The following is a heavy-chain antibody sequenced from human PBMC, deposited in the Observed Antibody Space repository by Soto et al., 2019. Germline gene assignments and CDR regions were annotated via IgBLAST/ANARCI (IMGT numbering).Heavy chain of an antibody. CDR3: ARERGGSPGWFDP. D-gene: IGHD3-16*01. J-gene: IGHJ5*02. V-gene: IGHV3-33*01. Sequence: QVQLVESGGGVVQPGRSLRLSCAASGFTFSRHGMYWVRQAPGKGLEWVAAIWYDGSNTYYADSVKGRFTISRDNSKNTLYLQMSILRAEDTAKYYCARERGGSPGWFDPWGQGTLVTASS. CDR1: GFTFSRHG. CDR2: IWYDGSNT.